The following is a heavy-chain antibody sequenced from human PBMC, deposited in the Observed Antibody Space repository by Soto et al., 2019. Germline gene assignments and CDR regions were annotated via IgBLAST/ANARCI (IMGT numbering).Heavy chain of an antibody. CDR3: AREGSSSTGDYYYYYMDV. V-gene: IGHV1-69*13. CDR1: GGTFSSYA. CDR2: IIPIFGTA. Sequence: ASVKVSCKASGGTFSSYAISWVRQAPGQGLEWMGGIIPIFGTANYAQKFQGRVTITADESTSTAYMELSSLRSEDTAVYYCAREGSSSTGDYYYYYMDVWGKGTTVTVSS. D-gene: IGHD6-6*01. J-gene: IGHJ6*03.